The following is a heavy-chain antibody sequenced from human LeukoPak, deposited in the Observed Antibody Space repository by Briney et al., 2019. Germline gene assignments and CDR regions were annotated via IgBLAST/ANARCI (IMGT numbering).Heavy chain of an antibody. J-gene: IGHJ3*02. CDR3: ARHEEGRPLGGRDAFDI. CDR1: GGSLSSYY. D-gene: IGHD1-26*01. V-gene: IGHV4-59*01. Sequence: PSETLSLTCTVSGGSLSSYYWSWIRQPPGKGLEWIGYIYYSGSTNYNPSLKSRVTISVDTSKNQFSLKLSSVTAADTAVYYCARHEEGRPLGGRDAFDIWGQGTMVTVSS. CDR2: IYYSGST.